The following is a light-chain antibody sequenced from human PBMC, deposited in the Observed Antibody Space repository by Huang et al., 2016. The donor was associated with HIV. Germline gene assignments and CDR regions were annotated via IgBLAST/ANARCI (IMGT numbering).Light chain of an antibody. V-gene: IGKV3-15*01. Sequence: EILMEQSPATLSVSAGERAPLSCRASQSVSNNLAWYQQKPGQAPRVLIYGASTRATGITARFSGSGSGTEFTLTISSLQSEDFAVYYCQQYNDWPLSFGGGTKVEIK. J-gene: IGKJ4*01. CDR1: QSVSNN. CDR2: GAS. CDR3: QQYNDWPLS.